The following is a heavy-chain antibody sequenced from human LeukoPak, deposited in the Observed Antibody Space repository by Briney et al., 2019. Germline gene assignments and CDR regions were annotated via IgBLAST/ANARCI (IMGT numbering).Heavy chain of an antibody. Sequence: SVRVSCKASGGTFIIYAISWVRQAPGEGLEWMGGIIPIFGTANYAQKFQGRVTITADESTSTAYMELSSVRSEDTAVYYCARDRIAVAGTRYYYYGMDVWGQGTTVTVSS. D-gene: IGHD6-19*01. J-gene: IGHJ6*02. CDR1: GGTFIIYA. CDR3: ARDRIAVAGTRYYYYGMDV. CDR2: IIPIFGTA. V-gene: IGHV1-69*01.